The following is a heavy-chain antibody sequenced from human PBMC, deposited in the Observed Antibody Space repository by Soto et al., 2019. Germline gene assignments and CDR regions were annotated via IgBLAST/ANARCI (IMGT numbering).Heavy chain of an antibody. CDR2: IDPSDSYT. Sequence: GESLKISCNGSGDSFTSYWISWVLQMPGKGLEWMGRIDPSDSYTNYSPSFQGHVTISADKSISTAYLQWSSLKASDTAMYYCALNPLDTAMGYGMDVWGQGTTVTVPS. D-gene: IGHD5-18*01. CDR1: GDSFTSYW. V-gene: IGHV5-10-1*01. CDR3: ALNPLDTAMGYGMDV. J-gene: IGHJ6*02.